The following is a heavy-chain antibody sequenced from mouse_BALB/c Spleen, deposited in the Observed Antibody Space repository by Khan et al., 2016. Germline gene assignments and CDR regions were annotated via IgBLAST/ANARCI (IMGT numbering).Heavy chain of an antibody. D-gene: IGHD2-13*01. CDR2: INHNTGEP. V-gene: IGHV9-3*02. Sequence: QIQLVQSGPELKKPGETVKISCKASGYTFTNYGMNWVKQAPGKGLKWMGWINHNTGEPTYAEEFKGRFAFPLETSAAPAYLQINNLTNEETATYFCARTGDCPYYAMDYWGQGTSVTVSS. CDR1: GYTFTNYG. CDR3: ARTGDCPYYAMDY. J-gene: IGHJ4*01.